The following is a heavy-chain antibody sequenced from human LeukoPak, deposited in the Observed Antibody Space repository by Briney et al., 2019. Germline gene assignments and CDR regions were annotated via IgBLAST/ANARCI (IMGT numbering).Heavy chain of an antibody. J-gene: IGHJ4*02. CDR2: INPNSGGA. V-gene: IGHV1-2*02. CDR3: ARVKPAAN. CDR1: GYTSTGYY. D-gene: IGHD2-2*01. Sequence: ASVKVSCKASGYTSTGYYMHWVRQAPGQGLEWMGWINPNSGGAKYAQKFQGRVTMTRDTSISTAYMELSRLRSDDTAVYYCARVKPAANWGQGTLVTVSS.